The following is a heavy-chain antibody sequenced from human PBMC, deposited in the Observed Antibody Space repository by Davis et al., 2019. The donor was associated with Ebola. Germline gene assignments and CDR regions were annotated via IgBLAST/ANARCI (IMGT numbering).Heavy chain of an antibody. D-gene: IGHD3-16*01. CDR3: MSLTGGS. CDR1: GFIFSKSW. Sequence: GESLKISCAASGFIFSKSWMSWVRQGPGEGLVWVSDINRDGSTTKYADSVKGRFTISRDNAKNTLYLQMNSLRAEDTAVYYCMSLTGGSWGQGTLVTVSS. V-gene: IGHV3-74*01. J-gene: IGHJ5*02. CDR2: INRDGSTT.